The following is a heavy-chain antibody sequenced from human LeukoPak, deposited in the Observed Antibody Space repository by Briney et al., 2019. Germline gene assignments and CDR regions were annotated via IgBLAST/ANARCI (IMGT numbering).Heavy chain of an antibody. CDR2: INHSGST. V-gene: IGHV4-34*01. Sequence: SETLSLTCAVYGGSFSGYYCSWIRQPPGKGLEWIGEINHSGSTNYNPSLKSRVTISVDTSKNQFSLKLSPVTAADTAVYYCARRGGYYYGSGSYRNWFDPWGQGNLVTVSS. CDR3: ARRGGYYYGSGSYRNWFDP. D-gene: IGHD3-10*01. CDR1: GGSFSGYY. J-gene: IGHJ5*02.